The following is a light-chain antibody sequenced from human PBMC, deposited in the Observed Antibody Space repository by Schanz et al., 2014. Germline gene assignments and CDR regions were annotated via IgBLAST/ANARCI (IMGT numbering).Light chain of an antibody. V-gene: IGLV2-14*02. J-gene: IGLJ3*02. CDR3: SSYTSSSTLGV. Sequence: QSALTQPASVSASPGQSITISCTGTATDIGGTYLVSWYQQNPGEAPKLLILGDNHRPSGVSNRFSGSKSVNTASLTISGLQAEDEADYYCSSYTSSSTLGVFGGGIKLTVL. CDR1: ATDIGGTYL. CDR2: GDN.